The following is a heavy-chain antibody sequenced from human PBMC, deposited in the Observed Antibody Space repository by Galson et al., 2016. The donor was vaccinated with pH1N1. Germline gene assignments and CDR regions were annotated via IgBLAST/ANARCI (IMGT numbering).Heavy chain of an antibody. CDR3: ATGYRCTRTNYCGYYYHYMVV. V-gene: IGHV1-24*01. Sequence: SVKVSCKASGYAFTELSMNWVRQAPGKGLEWMGGFNPETGETMYAQNFQGRIIMTEDIPTETAYMEMTNLRSDDTAVYYCATGYRCTRTNYCGYYYHYMVVWGRGAAITVSS. D-gene: IGHD2-8*01. J-gene: IGHJ6*03. CDR1: GYAFTELS. CDR2: FNPETGET.